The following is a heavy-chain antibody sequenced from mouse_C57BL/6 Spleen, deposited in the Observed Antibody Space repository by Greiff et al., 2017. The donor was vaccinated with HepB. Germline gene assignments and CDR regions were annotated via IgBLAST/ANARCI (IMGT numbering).Heavy chain of an antibody. D-gene: IGHD2-5*01. CDR1: GFSLTSYA. Sequence: VKLVESGPGLVAPSQSLSITCTVSGFSLTSYAISWVRQPPGKGLEWLGVIWTGGGANYNSAIKSRLSISKDNSKSQVFLKRNSLQTDDTARYYCARKCDSDYGALAYWGQGTSVTVSS. V-gene: IGHV2-9-1*01. CDR2: IWTGGGA. J-gene: IGHJ4*01. CDR3: ARKCDSDYGALAY.